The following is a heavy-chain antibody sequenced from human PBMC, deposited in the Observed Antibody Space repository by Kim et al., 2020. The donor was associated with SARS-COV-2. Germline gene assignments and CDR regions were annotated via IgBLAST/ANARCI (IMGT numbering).Heavy chain of an antibody. CDR1: GGSISSYI. V-gene: IGHV4-59*08. Sequence: SETLSHTCTVSGGSISSYIWSWVRQTPGKGLEWIGYMHYSGSTHYNPSLRSRVTISRDTSKNQFSLNLGSVTAADTAVYYCAGWEGTGILHFDYWGQGNLVTVSS. J-gene: IGHJ4*02. CDR3: AGWEGTGILHFDY. CDR2: MHYSGST. D-gene: IGHD1-26*01.